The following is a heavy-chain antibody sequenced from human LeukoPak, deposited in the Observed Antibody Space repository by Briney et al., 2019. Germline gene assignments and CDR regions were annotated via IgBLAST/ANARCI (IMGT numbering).Heavy chain of an antibody. V-gene: IGHV3-7*04. D-gene: IGHD6-19*01. J-gene: IGHJ4*02. Sequence: PGGSLRLSCEDSGFSLSKCYMSWVRQAPGKGLEWVANIKQDGSERFYEDSVKGRFTISRDNAKNSLYLQMNSLRVEDTAVYYCARGSGWLIDDWGQGTLVTVSS. CDR3: ARGSGWLIDD. CDR2: IKQDGSER. CDR1: GFSLSKCY.